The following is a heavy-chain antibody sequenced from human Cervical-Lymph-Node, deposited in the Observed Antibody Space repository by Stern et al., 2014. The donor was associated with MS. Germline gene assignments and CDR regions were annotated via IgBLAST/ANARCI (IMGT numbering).Heavy chain of an antibody. V-gene: IGHV1-18*01. CDR3: ARESGRYSGDYVDY. CDR1: GYTFTSYG. J-gene: IGHJ4*02. Sequence: QVQLVESGAEVMKPGASVKVSCTASGYTFTSYGITWVRQAPGQGLEWMGWISTSNVDTKYAQKLPGRLTTTTDTSTSTAYMELRSLRSDDTALYYCARESGRYSGDYVDYWGQGTLVTVSS. D-gene: IGHD4-17*01. CDR2: ISTSNVDT.